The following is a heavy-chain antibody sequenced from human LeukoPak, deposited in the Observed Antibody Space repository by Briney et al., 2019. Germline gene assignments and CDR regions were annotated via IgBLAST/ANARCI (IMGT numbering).Heavy chain of an antibody. J-gene: IGHJ6*02. V-gene: IGHV1-46*01. Sequence: ASVKVSCKASGYTFTSYYMHWVRQAPGQGLEWMGIINPSGGSTSYAQKFQGRVTMTRDTSTSPVYMELSSLRSEDTAVYYCARDFSASTFTYYYYGMDVWGQGTTVTVSS. CDR2: INPSGGST. D-gene: IGHD3-10*01. CDR3: ARDFSASTFTYYYYGMDV. CDR1: GYTFTSYY.